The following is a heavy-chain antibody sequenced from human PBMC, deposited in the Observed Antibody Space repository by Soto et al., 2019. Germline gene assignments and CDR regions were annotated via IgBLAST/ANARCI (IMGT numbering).Heavy chain of an antibody. D-gene: IGHD2-2*02. J-gene: IGHJ3*02. V-gene: IGHV3-23*01. CDR3: AKALTDLVEPAAIGDWAFDI. Sequence: PGGSLRLSCAASGFTFSSYAMSWVRQAPGKGLEWVSAISGSGGSAYYADSVKGRFTISRDNSKNTLYLQMNSLNTEDTAVYYYAKALTDLVEPAAIGDWAFDIGGQGKMFTVSS. CDR2: ISGSGGSA. CDR1: GFTFSSYA.